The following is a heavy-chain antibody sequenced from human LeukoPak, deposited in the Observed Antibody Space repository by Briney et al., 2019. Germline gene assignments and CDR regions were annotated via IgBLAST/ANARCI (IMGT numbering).Heavy chain of an antibody. Sequence: SETLSLTCTVSGGSISSYYWSWIRQPPGKGLEWIGYIYYSGSTNYNPSLKSRVTTSVDTSKNQFSLKLSSVTAADTAVYYCARLAVAGYYYYYYMDVWGKGTTVTISS. CDR1: GGSISSYY. CDR2: IYYSGST. J-gene: IGHJ6*03. V-gene: IGHV4-59*01. D-gene: IGHD6-19*01. CDR3: ARLAVAGYYYYYYMDV.